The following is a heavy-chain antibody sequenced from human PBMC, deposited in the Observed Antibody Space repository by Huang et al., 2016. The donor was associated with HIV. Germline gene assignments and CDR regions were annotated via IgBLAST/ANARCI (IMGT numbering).Heavy chain of an antibody. CDR2: IAYDGSSK. D-gene: IGHD1-26*01. CDR3: AKDGRGSGTYYDYFEY. V-gene: IGHV3-30*18. Sequence: VQLVESGGGVVQPGRSLRLSCAAFGFTFNKFDMDWVRQAPGKGLEWVVSIAYDGSSKYHADCVKGRFTISRDNSKNTVYLQMNRLGVEDTAVYYCAKDGRGSGTYYDYFEYWGQGTLVTVSS. J-gene: IGHJ4*02. CDR1: GFTFNKFD.